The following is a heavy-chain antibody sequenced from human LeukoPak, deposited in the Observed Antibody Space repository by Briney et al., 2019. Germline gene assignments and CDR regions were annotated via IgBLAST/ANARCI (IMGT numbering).Heavy chain of an antibody. J-gene: IGHJ4*02. CDR2: IYTSGST. Sequence: SETLSLTCTVSGGSISSGSYYWSWIRQPAGKGLEWIGRIYTSGSTNYNPSLKSRVTISVDTSKNQFSLKLSSVTAADTAVYYCARDHAGSGWYSQDYWGQGTLVTVSS. CDR1: GGSISSGSYY. CDR3: ARDHAGSGWYSQDY. D-gene: IGHD6-19*01. V-gene: IGHV4-61*02.